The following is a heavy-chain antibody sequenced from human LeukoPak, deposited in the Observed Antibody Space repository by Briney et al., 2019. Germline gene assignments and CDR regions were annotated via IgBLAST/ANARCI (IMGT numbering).Heavy chain of an antibody. CDR1: GGSISSNSYY. J-gene: IGHJ3*02. Sequence: SETLSLTCTVSGGSISSNSYYWGWIRQPPGKGLEWIGSIFYSGSTYCNPSLKSRVTISLDTSKNQFSLKLSSVTTADTAVYYCAKVGSSARYAVAAFDIWGQGTMVTVSS. D-gene: IGHD6-19*01. CDR3: AKVGSSARYAVAAFDI. CDR2: IFYSGST. V-gene: IGHV4-39*07.